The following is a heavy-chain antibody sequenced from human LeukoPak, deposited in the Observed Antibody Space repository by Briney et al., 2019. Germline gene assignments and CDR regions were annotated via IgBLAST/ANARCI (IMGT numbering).Heavy chain of an antibody. CDR2: IYYSGST. CDR1: GGSISSYY. Sequence: SETLSLTCTVSGGSISSYYWSWLRQPPGKGLEWIGYIYYSGSTNYNPSLKSRVTISVDTSKNQFSLKLSSVTAADTAAYYCAGHSGKKAFDIWGQGTMVTVSS. CDR3: AGHSGKKAFDI. J-gene: IGHJ3*02. D-gene: IGHD3-10*01. V-gene: IGHV4-59*08.